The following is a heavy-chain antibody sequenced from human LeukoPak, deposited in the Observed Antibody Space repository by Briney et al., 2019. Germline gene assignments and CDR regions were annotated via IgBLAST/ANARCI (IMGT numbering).Heavy chain of an antibody. CDR2: IKQDGSEK. J-gene: IGHJ4*02. CDR3: ARSGIWSGYPYYFDY. Sequence: GGSLRLSCAASGFTFSSYAMSWVRQAPGKGLEWVANIKQDGSEKYYVDSVKGRFTISRDNAKNSLYLQMNSLRAEDTAVYYCARSGIWSGYPYYFDYWGQGTLDTVSS. D-gene: IGHD3-3*01. CDR1: GFTFSSYA. V-gene: IGHV3-7*01.